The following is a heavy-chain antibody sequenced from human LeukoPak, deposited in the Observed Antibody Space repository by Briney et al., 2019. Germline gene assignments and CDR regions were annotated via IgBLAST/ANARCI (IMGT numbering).Heavy chain of an antibody. Sequence: SETLSLTCTVSGGSISSYYWSWIRQPPGKGLEWIGYIYYSGSTNYNPSLKSRVTISVDTSKNQFSLKLSSVTAADTAVYYCARIYCSSTSCLDYWGQGTLVTVSS. CDR2: IYYSGST. V-gene: IGHV4-59*01. CDR1: GGSISSYY. J-gene: IGHJ4*02. CDR3: ARIYCSSTSCLDY. D-gene: IGHD2-2*01.